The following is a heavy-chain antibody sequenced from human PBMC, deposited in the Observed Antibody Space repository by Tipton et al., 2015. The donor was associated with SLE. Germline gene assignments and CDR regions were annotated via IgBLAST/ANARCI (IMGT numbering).Heavy chain of an antibody. CDR1: GGSISSGAYS. V-gene: IGHV4-30-2*01. CDR3: ARSDAEALSGMDV. Sequence: TLSLTCAVPGGSISSGAYSWNWIRQPPGKGLEWIGYIYHSGVTYYNPSLKSRVTISVDMSKNHFSLRLSSVTAADTALYYCARSDAEALSGMDVWGQGTTVTVSS. CDR2: IYHSGVT. J-gene: IGHJ6*02.